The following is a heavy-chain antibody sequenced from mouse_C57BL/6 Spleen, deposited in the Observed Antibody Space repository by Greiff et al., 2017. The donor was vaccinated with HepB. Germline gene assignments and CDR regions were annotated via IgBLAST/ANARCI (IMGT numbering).Heavy chain of an antibody. CDR2: ISSGGSYT. J-gene: IGHJ3*01. CDR3: ARHGDYDGTWFAY. D-gene: IGHD2-4*01. Sequence: VQLVESGGDLVKPGGSLKLSCAASGFTFSSYGMSWVRQTPDKRLEWVATISSGGSYTYYPDSVKGRFTISRDNAKNTLYLQMSSLKSEDTAMYYCARHGDYDGTWFAYWGQGTLVTVSA. V-gene: IGHV5-6*01. CDR1: GFTFSSYG.